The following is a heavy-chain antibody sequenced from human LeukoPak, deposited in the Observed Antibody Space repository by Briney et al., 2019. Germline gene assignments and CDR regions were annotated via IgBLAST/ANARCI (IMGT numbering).Heavy chain of an antibody. CDR2: IYGGGAA. D-gene: IGHD6-13*01. V-gene: IGHV3-66*02. CDR3: VSSTGQQLIPYDY. Sequence: GGSLRLSCAASGIHVSTNYMTWIPQTPAKGLEWVSLIYGGGAAYYAESVRGRFIISRDNSKNTLFLQMNSLRAEDTAVYYCVSSTGQQLIPYDYWGQGTHVAVSS. J-gene: IGHJ4*02. CDR1: GIHVSTNY.